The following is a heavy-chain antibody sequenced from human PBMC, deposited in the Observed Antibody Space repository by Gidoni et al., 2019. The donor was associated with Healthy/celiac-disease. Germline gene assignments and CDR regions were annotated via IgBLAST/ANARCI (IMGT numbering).Heavy chain of an antibody. D-gene: IGHD2-2*01. Sequence: VQLVESGGGLVKPGRSLRLSCTASGSTFGAYAMSWFRQDPGKGLEWVGFIRSKAYGGTTEYAASVKGRFTISRDDSKSIAYLQMNSLKTEDTAVYYCTPQYCSSTSCYALDYWGQGTLVTVSS. CDR1: GSTFGAYA. CDR2: IRSKAYGGTT. CDR3: TPQYCSSTSCYALDY. V-gene: IGHV3-49*05. J-gene: IGHJ4*02.